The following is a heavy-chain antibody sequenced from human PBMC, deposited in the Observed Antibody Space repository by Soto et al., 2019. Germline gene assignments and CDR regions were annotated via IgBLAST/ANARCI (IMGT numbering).Heavy chain of an antibody. CDR3: ARDHPFIVATMSIDF. J-gene: IGHJ4*02. Sequence: QVQLAQSGGEVKKLGASLKVSCKASGYTFTNYGISCVRQAPGQGLEWMGWISPYNGHTNSAQKFQDRMSMTTDTSTATAYMELRSLRTDDTAVYYCARDHPFIVATMSIDFWGQGTLVSVSS. V-gene: IGHV1-18*01. D-gene: IGHD5-12*01. CDR2: ISPYNGHT. CDR1: GYTFTNYG.